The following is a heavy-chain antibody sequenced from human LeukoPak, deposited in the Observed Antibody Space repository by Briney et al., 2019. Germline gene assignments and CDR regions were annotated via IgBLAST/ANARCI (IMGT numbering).Heavy chain of an antibody. CDR1: GGSFSGYY. Sequence: SETLSLTCAVYGGSFSGYYWSWIRQPPGKGLEWIGEINHSGSTNYNPSLKSRVTISVDTSKNQFSLKLSSVTAADTAVYYCARGGDGYNFDCWGQGTLVTVSS. D-gene: IGHD5-24*01. J-gene: IGHJ5*01. CDR2: INHSGST. CDR3: ARGGDGYNFDC. V-gene: IGHV4-34*01.